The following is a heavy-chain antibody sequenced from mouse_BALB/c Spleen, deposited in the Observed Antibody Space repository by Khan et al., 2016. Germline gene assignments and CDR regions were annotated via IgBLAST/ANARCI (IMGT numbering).Heavy chain of an antibody. CDR3: ARCEFAY. CDR1: GDIFTNYG. CDR2: INTYSGEP. V-gene: IGHV9-1*02. Sequence: QIQLVQSGPELKKPGETVKISCKASGDIFTNYGMNWVRQAPGKGLKWMGWINTYSGEPTYADDFKGRVAFSLETSASTAYLPINNLKNEDMSTYFCARCEFAYWGQGTLVTVSA. J-gene: IGHJ3*01.